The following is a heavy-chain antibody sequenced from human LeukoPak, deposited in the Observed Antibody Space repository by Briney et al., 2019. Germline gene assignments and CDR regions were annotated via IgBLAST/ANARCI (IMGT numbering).Heavy chain of an antibody. CDR1: GGSFSGYY. Sequence: SETLSLTCAVYGGSFSGYYWSWIRQLPGKGLEWIGEINHSGSTNYNPSLKSRVTISVDTSKNQFSLKLSSVTAADTAVYYCARRSSGFDYWGQGTLVTVSS. J-gene: IGHJ4*02. D-gene: IGHD6-19*01. V-gene: IGHV4-34*01. CDR3: ARRSSGFDY. CDR2: INHSGST.